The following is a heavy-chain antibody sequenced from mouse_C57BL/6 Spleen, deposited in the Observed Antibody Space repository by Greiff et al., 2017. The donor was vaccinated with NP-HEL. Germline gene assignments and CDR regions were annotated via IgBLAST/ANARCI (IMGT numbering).Heavy chain of an antibody. CDR2: ISYDGSN. J-gene: IGHJ2*01. D-gene: IGHD3-2*02. V-gene: IGHV3-6*01. CDR1: GYSITSGYY. Sequence: EVQVVESGPGLVKPSQSLSLTCSVTGYSITSGYYWNWIRQFPGNKLEWMGYISYDGSNNYNPSLKNRISITRDTSKNQFFLKLNSVTTEDTATYYCARGAGYDYWGQGTTLTVSS. CDR3: ARGAGYDY.